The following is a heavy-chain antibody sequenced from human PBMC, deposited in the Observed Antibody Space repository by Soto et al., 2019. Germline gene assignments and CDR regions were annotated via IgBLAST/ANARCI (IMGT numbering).Heavy chain of an antibody. CDR2: ISGSGGST. Sequence: GSLRLSCAASGFTFSSYAMSWVRQSPGKGLEWVSAISGSGGSTYYADSVKGRFTISRDNSKNTLYLQMNSLGAEDTAVYYCAKDPYYYDSSGYYPYYYYYGMDVWGQGTTVTVSS. CDR1: GFTFSSYA. D-gene: IGHD3-22*01. V-gene: IGHV3-23*01. CDR3: AKDPYYYDSSGYYPYYYYYGMDV. J-gene: IGHJ6*02.